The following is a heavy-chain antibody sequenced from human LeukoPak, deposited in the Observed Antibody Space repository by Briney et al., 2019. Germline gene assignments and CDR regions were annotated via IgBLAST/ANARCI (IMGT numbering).Heavy chain of an antibody. V-gene: IGHV3-23*01. J-gene: IGHJ4*02. CDR2: ISGSGGIT. Sequence: GGSLRLSCAASGFTFGSYAMTWVRQAPGKGLEWVSHISGSGGITYHADSVKGRFTISRDNSRNTVYLQMNSLRAEDTAVYYCAKTTAGHSSGRDPGWPIDYWGQGTLVTVSS. D-gene: IGHD6-19*01. CDR3: AKTTAGHSSGRDPGWPIDY. CDR1: GFTFGSYA.